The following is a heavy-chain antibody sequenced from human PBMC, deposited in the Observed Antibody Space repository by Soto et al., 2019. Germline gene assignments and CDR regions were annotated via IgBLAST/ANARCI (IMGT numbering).Heavy chain of an antibody. J-gene: IGHJ6*02. Sequence: EVQLVESGGGLVQPGRSLRVSCAASGFAFDEYGMHWVRQAPGKGLEWVSGVNWNSDIIGYSDSVKGRFTISRDNAKNSLYLQMNSLRAEETALYYCAKDRGGEKDHSDGMDVWGLGTMVTVSS. CDR1: GFAFDEYG. D-gene: IGHD7-27*01. CDR2: VNWNSDII. CDR3: AKDRGGEKDHSDGMDV. V-gene: IGHV3-9*01.